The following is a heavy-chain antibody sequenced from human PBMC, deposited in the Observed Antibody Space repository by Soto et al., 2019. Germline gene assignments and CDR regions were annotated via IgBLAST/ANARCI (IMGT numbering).Heavy chain of an antibody. Sequence: EVQLVESGGGLVQPGGSLRLTCAASGFTFSSYAMHWVRQAPGKGLEYVSTISRNGGSTYYANSVKGRFTIPRGNFKDTLSLQMGSRRAEDMAVYYCARGPEVYVFGIWGQGTMGTVSS. CDR3: ARGPEVYVFGI. V-gene: IGHV3-64*01. J-gene: IGHJ3*02. CDR2: ISRNGGST. CDR1: GFTFSSYA.